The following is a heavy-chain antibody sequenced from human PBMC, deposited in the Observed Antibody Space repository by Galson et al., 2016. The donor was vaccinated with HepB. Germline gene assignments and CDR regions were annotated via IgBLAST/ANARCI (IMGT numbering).Heavy chain of an antibody. CDR3: ARDSGDTAMVNYFDF. CDR1: GGTFSRYG. D-gene: IGHD5-18*01. CDR2: IIPFFGTT. V-gene: IGHV1-69*01. J-gene: IGHJ4*02. Sequence: SGGTFSRYGIIWVRQAPGQGLEWVGGIIPFFGTTNYAQKLQGRVTITADESTVTAHMELSSLRSEDTAVYYCARDSGDTAMVNYFDFWGQGTLVTVSS.